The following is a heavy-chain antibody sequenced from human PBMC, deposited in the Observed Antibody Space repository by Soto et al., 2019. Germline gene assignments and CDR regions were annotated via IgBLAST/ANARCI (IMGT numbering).Heavy chain of an antibody. CDR3: AKFGSSSSWEGDYYYYYYMDV. CDR2: ISGSGGST. V-gene: IGHV3-23*01. J-gene: IGHJ6*03. CDR1: GFTFSSYA. Sequence: GGSLRLSCAASGFTFSSYAMSWVRQAPGKGLEWVSAISGSGGSTYYADSVKGRFTISRDNSKNTLYLQMNSLRAEDTAVYYCAKFGSSSSWEGDYYYYYYMDVWGKGTTVTVSS. D-gene: IGHD6-13*01.